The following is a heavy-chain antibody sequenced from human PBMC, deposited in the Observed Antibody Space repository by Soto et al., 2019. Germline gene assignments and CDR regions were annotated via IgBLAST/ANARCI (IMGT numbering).Heavy chain of an antibody. CDR2: ISAYNGNT. J-gene: IGHJ3*02. V-gene: IGHV1-18*01. D-gene: IGHD3-9*01. CDR3: ARVYSRDVDWFRPSGALDI. Sequence: ASVKVSCKASGYTFTSYGISWVRQAPGQGLEWMGWISAYNGNTNYAQKLQGRVPKTTDTSTSTAYMDLRSLRADDASVYYCARVYSRDVDWFRPSGALDIWGQGTMVTVAS. CDR1: GYTFTSYG.